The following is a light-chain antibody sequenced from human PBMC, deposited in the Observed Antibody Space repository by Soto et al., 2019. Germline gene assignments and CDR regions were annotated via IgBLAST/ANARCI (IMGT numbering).Light chain of an antibody. CDR3: QTWGADSVI. J-gene: IGLJ2*01. CDR1: GGHSSYA. Sequence: QLVLTQSPSASASLGASVKLTCTLSGGHSSYAIAWHQQQPEKGPRFLMKLNSDGSHSKGDGISDRFSGSSSGAERYLTISSLQSEDEADYYCQTWGADSVIFGGGTKVTVL. V-gene: IGLV4-69*01. CDR2: LNSDGSH.